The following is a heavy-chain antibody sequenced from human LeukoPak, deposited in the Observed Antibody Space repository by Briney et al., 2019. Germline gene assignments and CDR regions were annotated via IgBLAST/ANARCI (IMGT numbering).Heavy chain of an antibody. V-gene: IGHV3-74*01. CDR2: INNDGNLKTDGRDT. CDR1: GFTLSNYW. D-gene: IGHD3-10*01. CDR3: ASGIRVATYYYGSGSYGNDAFDI. J-gene: IGHJ3*02. Sequence: PGGSLRLSCAASGFTLSNYWMIHWARQVPGKGIQWVSRINNDGNLKTDGRDTGYADSVKGRFTISTDNAKNSLYLQMNSLRAEDTAVYYCASGIRVATYYYGSGSYGNDAFDIWGQGTMVTVSS.